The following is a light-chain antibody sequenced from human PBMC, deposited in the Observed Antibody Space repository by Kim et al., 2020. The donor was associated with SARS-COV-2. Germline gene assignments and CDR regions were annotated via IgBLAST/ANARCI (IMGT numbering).Light chain of an antibody. CDR2: RNN. CDR3: SAWDSSLSAWV. Sequence: RQTATLTCTGNSNNVGNQGAAWLQQHQGHPPKPLSYRNNDRPSGISERLSASRSGNTASLTITGLQPEDEADYYCSAWDSSLSAWVFGGGTQLTVL. J-gene: IGLJ3*02. V-gene: IGLV10-54*01. CDR1: SNNVGNQG.